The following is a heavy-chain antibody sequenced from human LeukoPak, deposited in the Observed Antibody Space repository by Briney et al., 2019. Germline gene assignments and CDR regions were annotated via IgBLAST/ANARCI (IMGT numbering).Heavy chain of an antibody. Sequence: GGSLRLSCAASGFTFSSYSMNWVRQAPGKGLEWVSYISSSSSTIYYAASVEGRFTIFRDNAKNSLYLQMNSLRAEDTAVYYCARGEWFDPWGQGTLVTVSS. CDR2: ISSSSSTI. J-gene: IGHJ5*02. D-gene: IGHD1-26*01. CDR3: ARGEWFDP. V-gene: IGHV3-48*01. CDR1: GFTFSSYS.